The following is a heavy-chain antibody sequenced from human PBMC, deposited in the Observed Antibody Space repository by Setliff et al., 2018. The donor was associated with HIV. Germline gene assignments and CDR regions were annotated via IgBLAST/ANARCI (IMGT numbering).Heavy chain of an antibody. CDR1: DFSFSRYD. V-gene: IGHV3-48*01. D-gene: IGHD3-3*02. Sequence: GGSLRLSCAASDFSFSRYDMNWVRQAPGKGLECVSYISSSSSTVYYADSVKGRFTISRDNAKNSLYLQMDSLRAEDTAVYYCARRPGFISTGGWFDPWGQGTLVTVSS. CDR3: ARRPGFISTGGWFDP. CDR2: ISSSSSTV. J-gene: IGHJ5*02.